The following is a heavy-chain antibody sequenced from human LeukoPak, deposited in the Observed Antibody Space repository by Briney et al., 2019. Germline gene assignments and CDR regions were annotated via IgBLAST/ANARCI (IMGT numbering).Heavy chain of an antibody. J-gene: IGHJ3*02. Sequence: PGGSLRLSCAASGFIVSDNYMAWVRQAPGKGLEWVSLIYSGGDTHYAASVRGRFTISRDNSRNTLYLQMDSLRAEDTALYYCARDDNAFDIWGQGTMATVSS. V-gene: IGHV3-53*01. CDR1: GFIVSDNY. CDR2: IYSGGDT. CDR3: ARDDNAFDI.